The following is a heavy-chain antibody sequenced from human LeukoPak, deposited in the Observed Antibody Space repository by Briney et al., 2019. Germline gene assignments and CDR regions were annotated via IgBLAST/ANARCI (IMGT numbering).Heavy chain of an antibody. CDR1: GFTFGNYA. J-gene: IGHJ4*02. Sequence: GGSLRLSCEASGFTFGNYAMNWVRQAPGKGLEWVGRTRNKANRYSTEYAASVKGRFTISRDDSKNSLYLQMNSLKTEDTAVYYCARSPVGTTPFDYWGQGTLVTVSS. V-gene: IGHV3-72*01. CDR2: TRNKANRYST. CDR3: ARSPVGTTPFDY. D-gene: IGHD1-26*01.